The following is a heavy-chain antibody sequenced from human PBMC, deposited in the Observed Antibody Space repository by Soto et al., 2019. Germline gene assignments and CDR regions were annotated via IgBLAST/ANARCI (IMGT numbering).Heavy chain of an antibody. J-gene: IGHJ6*03. CDR1: GFTVSSNY. V-gene: IGHV3-53*04. CDR3: ASSGSHASYYYYMDV. Sequence: GGSLRLSCAASGFTVSSNYMSWVRQAPGKGLEWVSVIYSGGSTYYADSVKGRFTISRHNSKNTLYLQMNSLRAEDTAVYYCASSGSHASYYYYMDVWGKGTTVTVSS. D-gene: IGHD6-25*01. CDR2: IYSGGST.